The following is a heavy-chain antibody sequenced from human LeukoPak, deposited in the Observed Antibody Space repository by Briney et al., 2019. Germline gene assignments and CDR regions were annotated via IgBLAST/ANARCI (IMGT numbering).Heavy chain of an antibody. CDR1: GVTFSSDA. J-gene: IGHJ3*01. CDR3: AKGRIGGLCDAFDQ. V-gene: IGHV3-23*01. Sequence: GGSLILSCAASGVTFSSDAMTWVRQAPGKGLEWVSTISAGGGSPYYADSVKGRFTISRDNSKNTLYLQMNSLRADDTAVYYCAKGRIGGLCDAFDQWGGRTMVTVSS. D-gene: IGHD1-26*01. CDR2: ISAGGGSP.